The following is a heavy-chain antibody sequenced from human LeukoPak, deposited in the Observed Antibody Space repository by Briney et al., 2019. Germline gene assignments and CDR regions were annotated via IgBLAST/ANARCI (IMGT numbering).Heavy chain of an antibody. V-gene: IGHV3-23*01. CDR3: AKVPNYGSDY. Sequence: SCAXXGFTFSSYAMSWVRQAPGKGLEWVSAISGSGGSTYYADSVKGRFTISRDNSKNTLYLQMNSLRAEDTAVYYCAKVPNYGSDYWGQGTLVTVSS. CDR2: ISGSGGST. J-gene: IGHJ4*02. CDR1: GFTFSSYA. D-gene: IGHD3-10*01.